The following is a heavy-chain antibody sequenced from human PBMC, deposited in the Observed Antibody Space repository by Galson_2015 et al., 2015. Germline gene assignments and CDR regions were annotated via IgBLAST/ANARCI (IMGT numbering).Heavy chain of an antibody. CDR2: IYHSGTT. V-gene: IGHV4-30-2*01. CDR3: AREYSGWYYFDY. D-gene: IGHD6-19*01. CDR1: GGSISSGRYS. J-gene: IGHJ4*02. Sequence: TLSLTCALSGGSISSGRYSWSWIRQPPGKGLEWIGYIYHSGTTYYNPSLKSRVTISVDRSKNQFSLELTSVTAADRAVYYCAREYSGWYYFDYWGQGTLVTVSS.